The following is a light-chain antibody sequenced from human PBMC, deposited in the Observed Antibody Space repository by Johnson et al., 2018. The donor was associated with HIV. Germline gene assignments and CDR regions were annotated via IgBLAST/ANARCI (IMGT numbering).Light chain of an antibody. V-gene: IGLV1-51*01. CDR3: GTWDRILYVFV. Sequence: QSVLTQPPSVSAAPGQKVTISCSGSSSNIGNNYVSWYQQLPGTSPKLLIYENKARPSGIPDRFSGSKSATSATLAITGLQTGDEAVYDCGTWDRILYVFVIRSGTKVTVL. CDR1: SSNIGNNY. CDR2: ENK. J-gene: IGLJ1*01.